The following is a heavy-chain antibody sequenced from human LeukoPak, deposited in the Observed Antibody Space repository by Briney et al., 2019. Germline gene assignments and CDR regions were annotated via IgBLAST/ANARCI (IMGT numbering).Heavy chain of an antibody. Sequence: PSETLSLTCTVSGGSISSSSYYWGWILQPPGKGLEWIGSIYYSGSTYYNPSLKSRVTISVDTSKNQFSLKLSSVTAADTAVYYCARRGTYYYDSSGYYYVWGQGTLVTVSS. V-gene: IGHV4-39*01. J-gene: IGHJ4*02. CDR2: IYYSGST. CDR3: ARRGTYYYDSSGYYYV. D-gene: IGHD3-22*01. CDR1: GGSISSSSYY.